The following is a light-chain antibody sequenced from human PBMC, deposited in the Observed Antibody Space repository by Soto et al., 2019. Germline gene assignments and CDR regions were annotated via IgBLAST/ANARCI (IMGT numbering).Light chain of an antibody. V-gene: IGKV3-15*01. CDR3: QQYNNWPRT. CDR1: QSVNSN. Sequence: EIVMTQSPATLSVSPGERATLSCRASQSVNSNLAWYQQKPGQAPRLLIYGASARATGVPARFSGSGSGTEFTLNISSLQSEDSADYYCQQYNNWPRTFGQGTKVDIK. CDR2: GAS. J-gene: IGKJ1*01.